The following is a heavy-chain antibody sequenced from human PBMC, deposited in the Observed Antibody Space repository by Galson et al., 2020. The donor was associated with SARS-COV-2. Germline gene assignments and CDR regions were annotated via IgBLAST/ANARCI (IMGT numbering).Heavy chain of an antibody. J-gene: IGHJ4*02. V-gene: IGHV4-34*01. CDR2: VCHGGST. Sequence: SETLSLTCAVYGESFSGYCWTWIRQPPGKGLEWIGEVCHGGSTSYNPSLKSRVTVSVDTSKRQFSLKLNYVTVADTAVYYCARTGDYDFWRDSPPGFDSWGQGTQVTVSS. D-gene: IGHD3-3*01. CDR3: ARTGDYDFWRDSPPGFDS. CDR1: GESFSGYC.